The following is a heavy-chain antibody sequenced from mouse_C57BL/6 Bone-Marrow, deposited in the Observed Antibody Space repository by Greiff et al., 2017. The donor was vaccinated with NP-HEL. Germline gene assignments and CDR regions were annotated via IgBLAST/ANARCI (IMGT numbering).Heavy chain of an antibody. CDR1: GYSFTSYY. V-gene: IGHV1-66*01. Sequence: QVQLQHSGPELVKPGASVKISCKASGYSFTSYYIHWVKQRPGQGLEWIGWIYPGSGNTKYNEKFKGKATLTADTSSSTAYMQLSSLTSEDSAVYYCARTTYYGSSYHYYYAMDYWGQGTSVTVSS. CDR2: IYPGSGNT. J-gene: IGHJ4*01. D-gene: IGHD1-1*01. CDR3: ARTTYYGSSYHYYYAMDY.